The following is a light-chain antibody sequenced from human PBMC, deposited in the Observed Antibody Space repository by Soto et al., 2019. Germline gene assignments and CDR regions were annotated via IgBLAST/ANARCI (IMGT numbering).Light chain of an antibody. V-gene: IGKV3-20*01. CDR1: QSISSTY. CDR3: NQYFGSLYT. J-gene: IGKJ2*01. CDR2: AAS. Sequence: SVLTQSPGTLSLSPGEGATLSCRPSQSISSTYLAWYQQSPGPAPRRLIYAASSRATGIPDRFSGSGSGTDFTLTISRLEPEDFAVYDCNQYFGSLYTFGQGTKLEIK.